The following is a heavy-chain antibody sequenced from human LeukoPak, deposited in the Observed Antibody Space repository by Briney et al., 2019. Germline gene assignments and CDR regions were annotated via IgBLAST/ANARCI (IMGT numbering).Heavy chain of an antibody. CDR1: GGSFSGYY. CDR2: INHSGST. V-gene: IGHV4-34*01. Sequence: SETLSLTCAVYGGSFSGYYWSWIRQPPGKGLEWIGEINHSGSTNYNPSLKSRVTISVDTSKNQFSLKLSSVTAADTAVYHCARIVPATAIGRPYYFDYWGQGTLVTVSS. CDR3: ARIVPATAIGRPYYFDY. J-gene: IGHJ4*02. D-gene: IGHD2-2*01.